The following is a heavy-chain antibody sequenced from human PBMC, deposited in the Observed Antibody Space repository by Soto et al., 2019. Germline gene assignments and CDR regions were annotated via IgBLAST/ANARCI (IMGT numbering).Heavy chain of an antibody. V-gene: IGHV2-5*02. CDR1: GFSLSTSGVG. J-gene: IGHJ4*02. CDR3: AHSQPYFFDF. CDR2: IYWDDHK. Sequence: QITLKESGPPLVKPTQTLTLTCTFSGFSLSTSGVGVGWIRQPPGKALEWLALIYWDDHKPYSPSLKSRLTITKDISKKQVVLTMTNMDPVDTATYYCAHSQPYFFDFWGQGTLVTVSS. D-gene: IGHD2-2*01.